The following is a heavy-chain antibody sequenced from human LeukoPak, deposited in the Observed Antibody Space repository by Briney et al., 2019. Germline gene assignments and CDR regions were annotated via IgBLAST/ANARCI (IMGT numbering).Heavy chain of an antibody. D-gene: IGHD3-10*01. Sequence: SETLSLTCTVSGGSISSGGYSWSWIRQPPGKGPEWIGYIYHSGSTYYNPSLKSRVTISVDRSKNQFSLKLSSVTAADTAVYYCAGTLLWFGELDAFDIWGQGTMVTVSS. CDR2: IYHSGST. J-gene: IGHJ3*02. V-gene: IGHV4-30-2*01. CDR1: GGSISSGGYS. CDR3: AGTLLWFGELDAFDI.